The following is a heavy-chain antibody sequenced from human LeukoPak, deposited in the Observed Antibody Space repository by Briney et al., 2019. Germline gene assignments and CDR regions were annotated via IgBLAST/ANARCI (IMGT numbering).Heavy chain of an antibody. CDR1: GFTFSSYW. J-gene: IGHJ4*02. Sequence: GGSLRLSCAASGFTFSSYWMHWVRQAPGKGLVWVSRINSDGSSTSYADSVKGRFTISRDNAKNTLYLQMNSLRGEDTAVYYCGREIQAPGKTLEYWGQGTLVTVSS. V-gene: IGHV3-74*01. CDR2: INSDGSST. CDR3: GREIQAPGKTLEY.